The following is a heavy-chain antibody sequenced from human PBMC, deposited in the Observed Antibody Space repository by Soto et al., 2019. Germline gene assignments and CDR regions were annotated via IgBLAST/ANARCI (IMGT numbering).Heavy chain of an antibody. CDR1: GFSHSNARMG. J-gene: IGHJ4*02. V-gene: IGHV2-26*01. CDR2: IFSNDEK. D-gene: IGHD3-22*01. Sequence: QVTLKESGPVLVKPTETLTLTCTDSGFSHSNARMGMGWIRQPPGNALEWLGHIFSNDEKTYSTSLKSRLTISKDTSNSQEVLTKTNMDPVDTATYYCARIPKDSSGSYSYYFDYWGQGTLVTVSS. CDR3: ARIPKDSSGSYSYYFDY.